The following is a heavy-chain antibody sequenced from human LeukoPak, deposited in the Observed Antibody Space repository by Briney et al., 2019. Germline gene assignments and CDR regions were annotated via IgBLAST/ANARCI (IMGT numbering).Heavy chain of an antibody. CDR2: FDPEDGET. V-gene: IGHV1-24*01. D-gene: IGHD3-10*01. J-gene: IGHJ4*02. CDR1: GYTLTELS. CDR3: ATVELDYYAPPPWFDY. Sequence: ASVKVSCKVSGYTLTELSMHWVRQAPGEGLEWMGGFDPEDGETIYAQKFQGRVTMTEDTSTDTAYMELSSLRSEDTAVYYCATVELDYYAPPPWFDYWGQGTLVTVSS.